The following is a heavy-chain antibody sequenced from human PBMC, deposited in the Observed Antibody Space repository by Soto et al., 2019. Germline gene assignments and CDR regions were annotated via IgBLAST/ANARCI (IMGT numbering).Heavy chain of an antibody. J-gene: IGHJ3*02. CDR2: INSGNGGT. Sequence: ASVKVSCKASGYTLTMYAMHWVRQAPGQRLEWMGWINSGNGGTIYSQKFQGRVTLTRDTSASTAYMALSSLRSEDTAVYYCARPGVAYDAFDIWGQGTMVTVSS. V-gene: IGHV1-3*04. CDR1: GYTLTMYA. D-gene: IGHD3-3*01. CDR3: ARPGVAYDAFDI.